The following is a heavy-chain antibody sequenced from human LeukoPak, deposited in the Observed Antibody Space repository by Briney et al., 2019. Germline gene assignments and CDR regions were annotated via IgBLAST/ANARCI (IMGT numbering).Heavy chain of an antibody. J-gene: IGHJ4*02. CDR1: GFTFSIYA. Sequence: PGGSLRLSCAASGFTFSIYAMSWVRQAPEKGLEFVSGIYENGGTTYYADSVKGRFSISRDNSKNTLYLQMDSLRGEDTAVYYCAKDFRIGYSAHFDYWGQGALVTVSS. V-gene: IGHV3-23*01. CDR3: AKDFRIGYSAHFDY. CDR2: IYENGGTT. D-gene: IGHD2-21*01.